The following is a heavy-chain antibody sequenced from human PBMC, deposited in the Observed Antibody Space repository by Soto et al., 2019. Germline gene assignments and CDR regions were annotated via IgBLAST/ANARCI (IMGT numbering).Heavy chain of an antibody. CDR1: GYTFTSYG. Sequence: QVQLVQSGAEVKKPGASVKVSCKPSGYTFTSYGITWVRQAPGQGLEWMGWISAYNGNTNYAQKFQGRVTMTTDTSTSTAYRERRSLGSDDTAVYYCASGRYNNIGYYAFDYWGQGTLVTVSS. D-gene: IGHD3-10*01. CDR3: ASGRYNNIGYYAFDY. V-gene: IGHV1-18*01. J-gene: IGHJ4*02. CDR2: ISAYNGNT.